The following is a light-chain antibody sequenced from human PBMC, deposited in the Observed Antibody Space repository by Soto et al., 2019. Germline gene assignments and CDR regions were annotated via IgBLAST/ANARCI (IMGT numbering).Light chain of an antibody. CDR1: SSDVGNNY. Sequence: QSALTQPPSVSAAPGQKVTTPCSGRSSDVGNNYVSWYQLLPGTAPKLLIYATNKRQSGIPDRFSASKSATSATLDITGLQAGEEGDYYCGTWTSSGGTDVCGTGAKVTVL. V-gene: IGLV1-51*02. CDR2: ATN. CDR3: GTWTSSGGTDV. J-gene: IGLJ1*01.